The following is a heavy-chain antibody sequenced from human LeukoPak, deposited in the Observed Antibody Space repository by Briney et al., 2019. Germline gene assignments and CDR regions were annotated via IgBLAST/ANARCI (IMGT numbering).Heavy chain of an antibody. CDR3: AKRDYDSAFDI. CDR2: IKQDGSEK. CDR1: GFTFSSYW. Sequence: GGSLRLSCAASGFTFSSYWMSWVRQAPGKGLEWVANIKQDGSEKYYVDSVKGRITISRDNAKNSLYLQMNSLRAEDTAVYYCAKRDYDSAFDIWGQGTMVTVSS. D-gene: IGHD5-12*01. V-gene: IGHV3-7*03. J-gene: IGHJ3*02.